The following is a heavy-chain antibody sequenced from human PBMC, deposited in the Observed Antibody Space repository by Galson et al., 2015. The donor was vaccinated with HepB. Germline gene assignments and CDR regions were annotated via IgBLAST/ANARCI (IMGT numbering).Heavy chain of an antibody. J-gene: IGHJ3*02. CDR2: INPSGGST. V-gene: IGHV1-46*04. D-gene: IGHD3-22*01. CDR3: ARTYYDSSGYYMIGAFDI. CDR1: GSTFTSYY. Sequence: SCKASGSTFTSYYMHWVRQAPGQGLEWMGIINPSGGSTSYAQKLQGRVTMTRDTSTSTVYMELSSLRSEDTAVYYCARTYYDSSGYYMIGAFDIWGQGTMVTVSS.